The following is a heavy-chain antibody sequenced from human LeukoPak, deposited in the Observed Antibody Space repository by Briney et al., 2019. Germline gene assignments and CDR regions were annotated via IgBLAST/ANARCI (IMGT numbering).Heavy chain of an antibody. D-gene: IGHD2-2*02. CDR2: INPSGGST. CDR1: GYTFTSYY. J-gene: IGHJ4*02. Sequence: ASVKVSCKASGYTFTSYYVHWVRQAPGQGLEWMGIINPSGGSTSYAQKFQGRVTMTRDTSTSTVYMELSSLRSEDTAVYYCARVSGYCSSTSCYTSDYWGQGTLVTVSS. CDR3: ARVSGYCSSTSCYTSDY. V-gene: IGHV1-46*01.